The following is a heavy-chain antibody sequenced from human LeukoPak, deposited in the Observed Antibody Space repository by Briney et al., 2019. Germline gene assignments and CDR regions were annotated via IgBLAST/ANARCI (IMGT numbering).Heavy chain of an antibody. J-gene: IGHJ4*02. V-gene: IGHV4-34*01. CDR1: GGSFSVHY. CDR3: AGGRLGFSYGY. CDR2: INLSGRP. Sequence: PSETLSLTCAVYGGSFSVHYWGWIRQPPGKGLEWIGEINLSGRPNYHPSLKSRVTISGDTSKKQFSLNLTSVTAADTAVYYCAGGRLGFSYGYWGQGALVTVSS. D-gene: IGHD5-18*01.